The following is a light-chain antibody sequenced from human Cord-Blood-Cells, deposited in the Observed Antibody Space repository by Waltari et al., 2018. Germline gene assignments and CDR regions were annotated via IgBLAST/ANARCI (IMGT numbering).Light chain of an antibody. CDR2: EVS. V-gene: IGLV2-14*01. CDR1: SSDVGGYNY. J-gene: IGLJ3*02. Sequence: QSALTQPASVSGSPGQSITISCTGTSSDVGGYNYVPWYQQPPGKAPKLMIYEVSKRPSGVSNRFSGSKSGNTASLTISGLQAEDEADYYCSSYTSSSTWVFGGGTKLTVL. CDR3: SSYTSSSTWV.